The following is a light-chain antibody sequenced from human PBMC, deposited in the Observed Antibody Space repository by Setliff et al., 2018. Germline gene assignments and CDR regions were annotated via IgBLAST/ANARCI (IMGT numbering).Light chain of an antibody. CDR3: AAWDDSLNGHV. Sequence: QSVLTQPASVSGSPGQSITISCTGGSSDVGGYNYVSWYQQYPGKAPKLIIYDVTQRPSGVPDRFSGSESGTSASLAISGLQSEDEADYYCAAWDDSLNGHVFGTGTKVTVL. CDR1: SSDVGGYNY. J-gene: IGLJ1*01. CDR2: DVT. V-gene: IGLV2-14*03.